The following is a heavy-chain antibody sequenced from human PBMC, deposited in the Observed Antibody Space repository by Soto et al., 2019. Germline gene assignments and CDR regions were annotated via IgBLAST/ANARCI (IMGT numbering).Heavy chain of an antibody. CDR3: ARRGSGSDYDY. Sequence: EVQLLESGGGLVQPGGSLRLSCAASGFTFSSYAMRWVRQAPVKVLEWVSAISGSGDSTYYADSVKGRFTISRDNSKNTLYLQMNSLRAEDTAVYYCARRGSGSDYDYWGQGTLVTVSS. CDR1: GFTFSSYA. J-gene: IGHJ4*02. V-gene: IGHV3-23*01. D-gene: IGHD1-26*01. CDR2: ISGSGDST.